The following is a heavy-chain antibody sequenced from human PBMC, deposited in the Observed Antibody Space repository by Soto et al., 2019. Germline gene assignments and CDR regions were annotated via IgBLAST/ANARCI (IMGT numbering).Heavy chain of an antibody. D-gene: IGHD1-26*01. Sequence: ASVKVSCKASGYTFTNYDVAWVRRAPGQGLQWMGWISFSKGKTYYEQSFQGRVTMATDTVTTTGYMEVRSLRSDDTAVYYCARKRYIGNFGLDVWGQGPTVTVSS. J-gene: IGHJ6*02. CDR2: ISFSKGKT. CDR1: GYTFTNYD. CDR3: ARKRYIGNFGLDV. V-gene: IGHV1-18*01.